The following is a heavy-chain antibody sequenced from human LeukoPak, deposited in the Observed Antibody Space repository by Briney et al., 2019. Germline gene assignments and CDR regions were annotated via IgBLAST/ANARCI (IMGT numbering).Heavy chain of an antibody. CDR2: INPNSGGT. D-gene: IGHD5-12*01. J-gene: IGHJ4*02. CDR1: GYTFTSYA. Sequence: GASVKVSCKASGYTFTSYAMNWVRQAPGQGLEWMGWINPNSGGTKYAQKFQGRVTMTRDTSISTTYMELSRLRSDDTAVYYCARDPWATYSDYDSSYWGQGTLVTVSS. CDR3: ARDPWATYSDYDSSY. V-gene: IGHV1-2*02.